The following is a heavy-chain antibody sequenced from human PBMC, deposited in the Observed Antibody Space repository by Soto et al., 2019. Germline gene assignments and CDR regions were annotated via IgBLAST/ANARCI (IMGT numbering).Heavy chain of an antibody. V-gene: IGHV2-5*01. D-gene: IGHD3-10*01. CDR1: GFSLSTSGVG. CDR3: AHRWGSRFYP. J-gene: IGHJ5*02. CDR2: MYWNDDK. Sequence: QITLKESGPTLVKPTQTLTLTCTFSGFSLSTSGVGVGWIRHPPGNALEWLALMYWNDDKRSSPSLKSRLSLNNATPKPQVVLTTTTMDPVATPTYYGAHRWGSRFYPWGQGPLVAVSS.